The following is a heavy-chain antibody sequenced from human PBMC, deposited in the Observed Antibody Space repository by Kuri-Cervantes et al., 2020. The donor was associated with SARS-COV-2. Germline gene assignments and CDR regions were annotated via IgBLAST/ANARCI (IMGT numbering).Heavy chain of an antibody. J-gene: IGHJ4*02. Sequence: GESLKISCSASGFTFSSFPLHWVRQAPGKGLEYVSAVSSNGGSTYYADSVKGRFTISRDNSKNTVFLQMNSLRAEDTAVYYCAREGLARFDHWGQGNLVTVSS. CDR1: GFTFSSFP. CDR3: AREGLARFDH. V-gene: IGHV3-64*04. CDR2: VSSNGGST.